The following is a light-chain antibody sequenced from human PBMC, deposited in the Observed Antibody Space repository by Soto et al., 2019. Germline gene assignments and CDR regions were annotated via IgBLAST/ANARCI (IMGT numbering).Light chain of an antibody. Sequence: QSVLTQPPSASGSPGQSVTISCTGTSSDVGGYNYVSWYQQRPGKAPKLMIYEVIKRPSGVPDRFSGSKSGDTASLTVSGLQAEDEADYYCSSYTSSSTLYVFGTGTKVTVL. J-gene: IGLJ1*01. CDR1: SSDVGGYNY. CDR3: SSYTSSSTLYV. V-gene: IGLV2-8*01. CDR2: EVI.